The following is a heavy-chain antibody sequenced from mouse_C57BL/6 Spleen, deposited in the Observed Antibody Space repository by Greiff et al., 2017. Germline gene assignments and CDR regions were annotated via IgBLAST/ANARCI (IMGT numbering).Heavy chain of an antibody. D-gene: IGHD1-1*01. Sequence: VHLVESGAELARPGASVKLSCKASGYTFTSYGISWVKQRTGQGLEWIGEIYPRSGNTYYNEKFKGKATLTADKSSSTAYMELRSLTSEDSAVYFCARTGIGYYYGSSYVLAYWGQGTLVTVSA. CDR1: GYTFTSYG. CDR2: IYPRSGNT. J-gene: IGHJ3*01. CDR3: ARTGIGYYYGSSYVLAY. V-gene: IGHV1-81*01.